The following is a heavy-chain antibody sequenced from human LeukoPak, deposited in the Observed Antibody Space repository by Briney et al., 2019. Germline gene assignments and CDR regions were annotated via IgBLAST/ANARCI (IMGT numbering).Heavy chain of an antibody. CDR3: ARTTSFTASGYDY. J-gene: IGHJ4*02. CDR2: INPNNGDS. D-gene: IGHD6-25*01. V-gene: IGHV1-8*03. Sequence: ASVKVSCKASGYTFTNYHINWVRQATGHGLEWMGWINPNNGDSGFAQKFQGRVTITRDTAMTTAYMELSSLTSEDTAIYFCARTTSFTASGYDYWGQGTLVTVSS. CDR1: GYTFTNYH.